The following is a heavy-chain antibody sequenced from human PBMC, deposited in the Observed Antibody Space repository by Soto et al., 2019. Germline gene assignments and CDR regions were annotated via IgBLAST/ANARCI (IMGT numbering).Heavy chain of an antibody. Sequence: QLQLQESGSGLVKPSQTLSLTCAVSGGSISSGGYSWSWIRQPPGQGLEWLGHIYHSGSTYYNPSLTSRVTISVDRSKNQFSLKLSSVTAADTAVYYCARRGPAYCGGDCYSGWFDPWGQGTLVTVSS. J-gene: IGHJ5*02. D-gene: IGHD2-21*02. CDR1: GGSISSGGYS. CDR2: IYHSGST. CDR3: ARRGPAYCGGDCYSGWFDP. V-gene: IGHV4-30-2*01.